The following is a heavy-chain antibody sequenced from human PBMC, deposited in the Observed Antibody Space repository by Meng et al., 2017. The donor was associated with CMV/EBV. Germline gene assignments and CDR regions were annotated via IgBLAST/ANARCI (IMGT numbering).Heavy chain of an antibody. CDR2: ISSSSSYI. CDR1: GFTFSSYS. D-gene: IGHD3-3*01. Sequence: GGSLRLSCAASGFTFSSYSMNWVRQAPGKGLEWVSSISSSSSYIYYADSVKGRFTISRDNAKNSLYLQMNSLRAEDTAVDYCARGGPTYYDFWSGYYPYGMDVWGQGTTVTVSS. V-gene: IGHV3-21*01. J-gene: IGHJ6*02. CDR3: ARGGPTYYDFWSGYYPYGMDV.